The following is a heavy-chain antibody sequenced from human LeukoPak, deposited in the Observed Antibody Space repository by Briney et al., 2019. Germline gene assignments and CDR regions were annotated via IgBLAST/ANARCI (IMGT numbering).Heavy chain of an antibody. CDR2: VSGSGGST. V-gene: IGHV3-23*01. CDR1: GFTFNNYA. Sequence: GGSLRLSCAASGFTFNNYAMSWVRQAPGKGLEWVSAVSGSGGSTYYADSVKGRFTISRDNSKNTLYLQMNSLRAEDTAVYYCVKEHYYDSSGYSDYWGQGTLVTVSS. D-gene: IGHD3-22*01. J-gene: IGHJ4*02. CDR3: VKEHYYDSSGYSDY.